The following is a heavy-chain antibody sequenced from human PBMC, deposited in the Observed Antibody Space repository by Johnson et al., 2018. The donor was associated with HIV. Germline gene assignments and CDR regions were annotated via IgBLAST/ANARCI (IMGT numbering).Heavy chain of an antibody. D-gene: IGHD1-26*01. V-gene: IGHV3-NL1*01. J-gene: IGHJ3*02. CDR1: GFTFSSYA. CDR3: ARERDSGSYGDAFDI. CDR2: IYSGGST. Sequence: QVQLVESGGGVVQPGRSLRLSCTASGFTFSSYAMHWVRQAPGKGLEWVSVIYSGGSTYYANSVKGRFTISRDNSKNMLYLQMNSLRAEDTAVYYCARERDSGSYGDAFDIWGQGTMVTVSS.